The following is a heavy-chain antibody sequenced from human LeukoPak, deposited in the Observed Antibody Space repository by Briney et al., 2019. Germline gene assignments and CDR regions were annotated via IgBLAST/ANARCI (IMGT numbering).Heavy chain of an antibody. CDR3: AKRGAAADDY. J-gene: IGHJ4*02. CDR2: ISGSGSST. D-gene: IGHD6-13*01. Sequence: GGSLKLSCVASGFTFSSYVMSWIRQAPGKGLEWLSAISGSGSSTYYAVSVRGRFTVSRDNSKNTLYLQMNSLRAEDTAVYYRAKRGAAADDYWGQGTLVTVSS. CDR1: GFTFSSYV. V-gene: IGHV3-23*01.